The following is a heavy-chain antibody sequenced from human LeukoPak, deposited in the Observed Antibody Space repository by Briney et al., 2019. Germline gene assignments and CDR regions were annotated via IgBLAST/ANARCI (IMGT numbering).Heavy chain of an antibody. CDR2: ISGSGGST. CDR3: GKDRYSCSWYGSFDY. V-gene: IGHV3-23*01. D-gene: IGHD6-13*01. Sequence: GGSLRLSCAASGFTFSSYAMSWVRQAPGKGLEWVSAISGSGGSTYYADSVKGRFTISRDNSKNTLYLQMNSLRAEDTAVYYCGKDRYSCSWYGSFDYWGQGTLVTVSS. J-gene: IGHJ4*02. CDR1: GFTFSSYA.